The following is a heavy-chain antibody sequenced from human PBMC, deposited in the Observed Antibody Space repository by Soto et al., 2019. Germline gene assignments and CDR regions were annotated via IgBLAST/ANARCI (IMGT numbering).Heavy chain of an antibody. CDR1: GYTFTDYF. CDR2: IQPISGAT. D-gene: IGHD2-8*01. CDR3: VRGYCTTHICSGDFQF. V-gene: IGHV1-46*04. J-gene: IGHJ1*01. Sequence: QVQLVQSGAEVKKPGASVKVSCKTSGYTFTDYFIHWVRQAPGQGLEWVGMIQPISGATGYAQKMQARVTMTRDTSTTTVTMELGGLRSDDTALYYCVRGYCTTHICSGDFQFWGQGTLVTVSS.